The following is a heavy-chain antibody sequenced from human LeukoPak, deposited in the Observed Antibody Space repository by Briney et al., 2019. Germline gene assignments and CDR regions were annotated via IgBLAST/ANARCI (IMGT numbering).Heavy chain of an antibody. J-gene: IGHJ5*02. CDR2: ISYDGSNK. V-gene: IGHV3-30*18. Sequence: PGGSLRLSCAASGFTFSTYAMHWVRQAPGKGLEWVAVISYDGSNKYYAYSVRGRFTISRDNSKNTLYLQMNTLRAEDTAVYYCAKDVSWNWFDPWGQGTLVTVSS. CDR1: GFTFSTYA. CDR3: AKDVSWNWFDP.